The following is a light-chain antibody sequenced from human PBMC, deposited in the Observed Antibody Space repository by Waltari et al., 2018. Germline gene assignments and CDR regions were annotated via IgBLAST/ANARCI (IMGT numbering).Light chain of an antibody. CDR3: MQGVHLPPT. CDR2: GAP. CDR1: QNMRTY. Sequence: DIQMTQSPSSLSASVGDTVTVTCRASQNMRTYLNWYQQKTAKAPKLLIYGAPTLQRGVPSRFRGSASGTEFTLKISRVEAEDVGLYYCMQGVHLPPTFGQGTRVDIK. V-gene: IGKV1-39*01. J-gene: IGKJ1*01.